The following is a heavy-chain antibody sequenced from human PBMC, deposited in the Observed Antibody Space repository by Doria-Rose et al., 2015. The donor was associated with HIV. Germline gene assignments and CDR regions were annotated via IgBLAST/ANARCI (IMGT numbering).Heavy chain of an antibody. J-gene: IGHJ4*02. CDR3: ARVLSGAYDY. CDR2: IVYTGGT. V-gene: IGHV4-59*01. CDR1: GGSISHYY. D-gene: IGHD1-26*01. Sequence: QVQLQQSGPGLVKPSETLSPTCSVSGGSISHYYWSWIRQPPGKGLEYIVDIVYTGGTNYSPSLKGRVSISIDTSKNKCALRLGSATAADTAVYCCARVLSGAYDYWGQGTLVSVSS.